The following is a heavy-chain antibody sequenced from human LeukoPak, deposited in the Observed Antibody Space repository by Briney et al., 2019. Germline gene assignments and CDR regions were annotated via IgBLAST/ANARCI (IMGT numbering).Heavy chain of an antibody. CDR2: ISSSGSTI. CDR1: GFTFSSYE. J-gene: IGHJ4*02. Sequence: GGSLRLSCAASGFTFSSYEMNWVRQAPGKGLEWVSYISSSGSTIYYADSVKGRFTISRDNSKNTLYLQMISLSAEDTAVYYCARGQFRLSDFDSSAFDYWGQGTLVTASS. V-gene: IGHV3-48*03. CDR3: ARGQFRLSDFDSSAFDY. D-gene: IGHD3-22*01.